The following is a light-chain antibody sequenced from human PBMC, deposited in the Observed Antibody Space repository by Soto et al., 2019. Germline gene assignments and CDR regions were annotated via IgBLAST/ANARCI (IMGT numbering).Light chain of an antibody. CDR2: GNT. CDR3: QSYDNGQNGIL. J-gene: IGLJ2*01. Sequence: QSVLTQPPSVSGAAGQRVTISCTGSSSNIGAGYDVHWYQQLPVTAPKLLIYGNTYRPSGVPDRFAGSKSGTSASLAITGLQAEDEADYDSQSYDNGQNGILFGGGTKLTVL. V-gene: IGLV1-40*01. CDR1: SSNIGAGYD.